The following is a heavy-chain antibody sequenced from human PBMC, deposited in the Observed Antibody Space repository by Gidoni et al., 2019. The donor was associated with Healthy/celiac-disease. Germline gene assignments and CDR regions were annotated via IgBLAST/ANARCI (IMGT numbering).Heavy chain of an antibody. D-gene: IGHD3-22*01. CDR2: ISGSGGST. V-gene: IGHV3-23*01. J-gene: IGHJ3*02. CDR1: GFTFSSYA. CDR3: AFEGSYYDSSGYYAFDI. Sequence: EVQLLESGGGLVQPGGSLRLSCAASGFTFSSYAMSWVRQAPGKGLEWVSAISGSGGSTYYADSVKGRFTISRDNSKNTLYLQMNSLRAEDTAVYYCAFEGSYYDSSGYYAFDIWGQGTMVTVSS.